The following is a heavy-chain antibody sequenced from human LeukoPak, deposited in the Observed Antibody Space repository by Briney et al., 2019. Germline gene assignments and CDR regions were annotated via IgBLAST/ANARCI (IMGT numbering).Heavy chain of an antibody. CDR1: GDSVSNNGAS. CDR2: TYYRSKWYN. D-gene: IGHD6-19*01. V-gene: IGHV6-1*01. J-gene: IGHJ4*02. CDR3: ARAPSGWWFAN. Sequence: SQTLSLTCAISGDSVSNNGASWNWIRQSRSRGLEWLGRTYYRSKWYNDYAVSVKSRLIIAPDTSKNQFSLQLNSVTPEDTAVYYCARAPSGWWFANWGQGTLVTVSS.